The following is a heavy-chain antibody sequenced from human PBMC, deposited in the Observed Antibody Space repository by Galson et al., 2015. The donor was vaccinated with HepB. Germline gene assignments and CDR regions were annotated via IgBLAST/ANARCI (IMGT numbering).Heavy chain of an antibody. CDR2: ISGSNGNT. CDR3: ARSVGNDYCFDY. V-gene: IGHV1-18*01. Sequence: SVKVSCKASGYTFTSHGISWVRQAPGLGLEWMGWISGSNGNTNYAQKLQGRVTMTTDTSTSTAYMEQMNLQSDDTAVYYCARSVGNDYCFDYWGQGTLVTVSS. D-gene: IGHD1-1*01. CDR1: GYTFTSHG. J-gene: IGHJ4*02.